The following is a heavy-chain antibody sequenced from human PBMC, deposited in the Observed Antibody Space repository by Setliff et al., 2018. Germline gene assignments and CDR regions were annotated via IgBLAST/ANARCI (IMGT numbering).Heavy chain of an antibody. CDR1: GDSLSSSY. J-gene: IGHJ4*02. Sequence: SETLSLTCTVSGDSLSSSYWSWIRQPPGKGLEWIGRFSYGVSTIYNPSLESRVTFSVDTSKNQFSLKLTSVTAADTAVYYCARHYGGGYKHFDYWGQGTLVTVSS. CDR3: ARHYGGGYKHFDY. D-gene: IGHD5-12*01. V-gene: IGHV4-59*08. CDR2: FSYGVST.